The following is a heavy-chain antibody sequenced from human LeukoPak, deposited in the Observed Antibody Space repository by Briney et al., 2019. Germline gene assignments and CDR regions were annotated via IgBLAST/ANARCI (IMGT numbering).Heavy chain of an antibody. D-gene: IGHD3-10*01. Sequence: ASVKVSCKASGYTFTSYAIAWVRQAPGQGLEWMGWISAYNGGTNYAQKFRGRVTMTTDTSTNTGYMELRSLRSDDTAVYFCARDQLRYYGSNSDMDFRGQGTTVTVSS. CDR2: ISAYNGGT. V-gene: IGHV1-18*01. CDR1: GYTFTSYA. J-gene: IGHJ6*02. CDR3: ARDQLRYYGSNSDMDF.